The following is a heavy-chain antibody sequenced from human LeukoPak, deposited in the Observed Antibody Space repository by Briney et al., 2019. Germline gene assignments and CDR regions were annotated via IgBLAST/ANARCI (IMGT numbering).Heavy chain of an antibody. D-gene: IGHD6-13*01. V-gene: IGHV1-2*06. CDR3: ARDQGGIAAVDY. Sequence: GASVKVSCKASGYTFTGYYMNWVRQAPGQGLEWMGRINPNSGGTNYAQKFQGRVTMTRDTSISTAYMELSRLRSDDTAVYYCARDQGGIAAVDYWGQGTLVTVSS. CDR2: INPNSGGT. J-gene: IGHJ4*02. CDR1: GYTFTGYY.